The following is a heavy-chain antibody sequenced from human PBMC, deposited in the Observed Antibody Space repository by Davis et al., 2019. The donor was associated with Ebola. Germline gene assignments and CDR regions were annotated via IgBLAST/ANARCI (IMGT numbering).Heavy chain of an antibody. CDR3: AKAYANPSKRFDS. CDR2: INTDGSFT. D-gene: IGHD2-2*01. V-gene: IGHV3-74*01. Sequence: GESLKISCAASGFTFSSYWMHWVRQTPGKGLVWVSRINTDGSFTDYADSVKGRFTISRDNARNTVSLQINSLRAEDTALYYCAKAYANPSKRFDSWGQGALVTVSS. CDR1: GFTFSSYW. J-gene: IGHJ4*02.